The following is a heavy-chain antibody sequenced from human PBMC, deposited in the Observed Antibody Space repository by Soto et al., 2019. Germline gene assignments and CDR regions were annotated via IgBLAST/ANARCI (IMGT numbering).Heavy chain of an antibody. CDR2: VTHDGTLY. CDR3: VKSQSDTWSFDY. CDR1: GFTFSSCA. Sequence: QVQLVESGGGVVQPGRSLRLSCVASGFTFSSCAMHWVRQVPGKGLEWLAVVTHDGTLYPYADSVKGRFSISRDNCRKTLYLQMNGLRPEDTAVYYCVKSQSDTWSFDYWGQGTLVTVSS. V-gene: IGHV3-30*18. J-gene: IGHJ4*02. D-gene: IGHD2-8*02.